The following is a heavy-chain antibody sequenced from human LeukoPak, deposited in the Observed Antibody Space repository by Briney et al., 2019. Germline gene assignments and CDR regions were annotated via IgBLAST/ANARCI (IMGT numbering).Heavy chain of an antibody. CDR3: TTDPDYVWGSYRQNY. J-gene: IGHJ4*02. V-gene: IGHV3-15*01. Sequence: PGGSLRLSCAASGFTFSSAWMSWVRRAPGKGLEWVGRIKSKTDGGTTDYAAPVKGRFTISRDDSKNTLYLQMNSLKTEDTAVYYCTTDPDYVWGSYRQNYWGQGTLVTVSS. CDR2: IKSKTDGGTT. D-gene: IGHD3-16*02. CDR1: GFTFSSAW.